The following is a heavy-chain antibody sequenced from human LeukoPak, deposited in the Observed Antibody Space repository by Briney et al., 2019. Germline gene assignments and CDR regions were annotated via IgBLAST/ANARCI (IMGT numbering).Heavy chain of an antibody. Sequence: GGSLRLSCAASGFTFSSYAMSWVRQAPGKGLEWVSGISGNGGSTSYADSVKGRFTISRDNSKNTLYLQMNSLRAEDTAVYYCAKVRTYYYYYGMDVWGQGTTVTVSS. CDR1: GFTFSSYA. V-gene: IGHV3-23*01. J-gene: IGHJ6*02. CDR2: ISGNGGST. CDR3: AKVRTYYYYYGMDV.